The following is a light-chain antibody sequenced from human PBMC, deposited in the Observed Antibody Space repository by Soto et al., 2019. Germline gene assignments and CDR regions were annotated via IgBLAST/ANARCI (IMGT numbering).Light chain of an antibody. Sequence: EIVLTQSPGTLSLSPGERATLSCRASQSVSSNYLAWYQQKPGQAPRLLIYGASSRATGIPDRFSGSGSGTDFTLTISRLEPEDFAVYSCPQYGSAPYTFGQGTKLEIK. CDR3: PQYGSAPYT. CDR2: GAS. CDR1: QSVSSNY. J-gene: IGKJ2*01. V-gene: IGKV3-20*01.